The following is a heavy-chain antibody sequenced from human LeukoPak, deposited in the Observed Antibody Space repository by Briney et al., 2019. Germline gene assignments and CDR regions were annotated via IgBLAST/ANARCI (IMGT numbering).Heavy chain of an antibody. J-gene: IGHJ4*02. CDR2: INGSGGNT. CDR3: AKFITRYYGSGSYLDY. V-gene: IGHV3-23*01. CDR1: GFTFSSYA. Sequence: GGSLRLSCAASGFTFSSYAMSWVRQAPGKGLEWVSDINGSGGNTYYADSVKGRFTISRDNSKNTLYLQMNSLRAEDTAVYYCAKFITRYYGSGSYLDYWGQGTLVTVSS. D-gene: IGHD3-10*01.